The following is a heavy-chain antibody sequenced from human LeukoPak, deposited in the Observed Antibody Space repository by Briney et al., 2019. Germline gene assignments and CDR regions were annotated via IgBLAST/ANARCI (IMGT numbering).Heavy chain of an antibody. V-gene: IGHV4-34*01. D-gene: IGHD6-19*01. J-gene: IGHJ5*02. CDR3: ARDGSIAVAGIYWFDP. Sequence: PSETLSLTCAVYGGSFSGYYWSWIRQPPGKGLEWIGEINHSGSTNYSPSLKSRVTISVDTSKNQFSLKLSSVTAADTAVYYCARDGSIAVAGIYWFDPWGQGTLVTVSS. CDR2: INHSGST. CDR1: GGSFSGYY.